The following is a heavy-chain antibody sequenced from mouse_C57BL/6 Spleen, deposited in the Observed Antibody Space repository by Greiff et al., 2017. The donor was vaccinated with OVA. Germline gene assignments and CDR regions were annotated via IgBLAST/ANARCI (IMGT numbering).Heavy chain of an antibody. CDR3: ARDRAGNYAMDY. CDR2: INYDGSST. J-gene: IGHJ4*01. CDR1: GFTFSDYY. D-gene: IGHD3-1*01. Sequence: EVKLVESEGGLVQPGSSMKLSCTASGFTFSDYYMAWVRQVPEKGLEWVANINYDGSSTYYLDSLKSRFIISRDNAKNILYLQMSSLKSEDTATYYCARDRAGNYAMDYWGQGTSVTVSS. V-gene: IGHV5-16*01.